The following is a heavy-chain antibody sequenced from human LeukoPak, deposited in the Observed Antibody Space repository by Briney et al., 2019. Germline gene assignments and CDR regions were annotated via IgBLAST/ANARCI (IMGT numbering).Heavy chain of an antibody. Sequence: SETLSLTCTVSGGSISSSSYYWGWIRQPPEKGLEWIGNVYHTGNTYYNPSLKSRVTISVDTSKNQFFLRLTSVTAADTAVYLCARFGYGSGSYPEYWGLGTLVTVSS. D-gene: IGHD3-10*01. V-gene: IGHV4-39*07. CDR1: GGSISSSSYY. J-gene: IGHJ4*02. CDR2: VYHTGNT. CDR3: ARFGYGSGSYPEY.